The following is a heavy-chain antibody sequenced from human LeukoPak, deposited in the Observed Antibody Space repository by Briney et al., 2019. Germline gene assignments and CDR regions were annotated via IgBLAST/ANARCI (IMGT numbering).Heavy chain of an antibody. D-gene: IGHD2-2*02. CDR3: AKDGGFQLLYEELNY. J-gene: IGHJ4*01. CDR1: GFTFDDYT. Sequence: GGSLRLSCAASGFTFDDYTMHWVRQAPGKGLEWVSLISWDGVSTYYADSVKGRFTISRDNSKNSPYLQMNSLRTDDTALYFCAKDGGFQLLYEELNYWGHGTLVTVSS. CDR2: ISWDGVST. V-gene: IGHV3-43*01.